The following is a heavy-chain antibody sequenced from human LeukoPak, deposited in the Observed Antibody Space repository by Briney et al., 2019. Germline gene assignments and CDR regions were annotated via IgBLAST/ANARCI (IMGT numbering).Heavy chain of an antibody. CDR1: GYSFTSYW. CDR2: IYPGDSDT. Sequence: GESLKISCKGSGYSFTSYWIGWVRQMPGKGLEWMGIIYPGDSDTRYSPSFQGQVTISADKSISTAYLQWSSLKASDTAMYYCARPKAYCGGDCWSWFDPWGQGTLVTVSS. V-gene: IGHV5-51*01. CDR3: ARPKAYCGGDCWSWFDP. J-gene: IGHJ5*02. D-gene: IGHD2-21*02.